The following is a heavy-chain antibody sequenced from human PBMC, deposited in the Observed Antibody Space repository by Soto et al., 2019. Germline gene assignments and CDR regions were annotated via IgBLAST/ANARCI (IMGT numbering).Heavy chain of an antibody. J-gene: IGHJ6*02. CDR2: INAGNGNT. V-gene: IGHV1-3*01. Sequence: ASVKVSCKASGYTFTSYARHWVRQAPGQRLEWMGWINAGNGNTKYSQKFQGRVTIARDTSASTAYMELSSLRSEDTAVYYCARDHYGDYAYYYGMDVWGQGTTVTVSS. D-gene: IGHD4-17*01. CDR3: ARDHYGDYAYYYGMDV. CDR1: GYTFTSYA.